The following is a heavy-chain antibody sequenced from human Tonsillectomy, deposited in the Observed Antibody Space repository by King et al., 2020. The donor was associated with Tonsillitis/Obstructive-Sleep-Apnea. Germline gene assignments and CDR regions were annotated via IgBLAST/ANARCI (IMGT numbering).Heavy chain of an antibody. Sequence: VQLVESGAEVKKPGASVKVSCKASGYTFTRNYIHWVRRAPGQGLEWMGIINPSDSITTYAQKFQGRVTMTRDTSTSTVNMELSSLTSEDTAVYYCVSDDKDGRHFDYWGQGSLVTVSS. CDR2: INPSDSIT. D-gene: IGHD2-15*01. V-gene: IGHV1-46*01. CDR3: VSDDKDGRHFDY. J-gene: IGHJ4*02. CDR1: GYTFTRNY.